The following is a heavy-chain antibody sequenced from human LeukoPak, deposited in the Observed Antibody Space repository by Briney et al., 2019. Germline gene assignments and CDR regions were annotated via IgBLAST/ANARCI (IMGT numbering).Heavy chain of an antibody. J-gene: IGHJ3*02. V-gene: IGHV4-38-2*02. CDR3: ARGRFLEWSSSTNGAFDI. CDR2: IYHSGST. Sequence: SETLSLTCSVSGYSISSGYYWGWIRQPPGKGLEWIGRIYHSGSTYYDPSLKSRVTISVDTSRNQFSLKLTSVTAADTAVYYCARGRFLEWSSSTNGAFDIWGQGTMVTVSS. D-gene: IGHD3-3*01. CDR1: GYSISSGYY.